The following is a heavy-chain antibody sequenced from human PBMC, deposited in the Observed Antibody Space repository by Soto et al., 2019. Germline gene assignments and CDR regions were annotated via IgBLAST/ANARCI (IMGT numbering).Heavy chain of an antibody. D-gene: IGHD2-8*01. V-gene: IGHV3-30*03. CDR2: MSNDGNNQ. CDR1: RFDLTSYG. CDR3: ARGFCPNRVCYHFFDL. Sequence: GGSLRLSCAASRFDLTSYGMHWLRQAPGKGLEWVAVMSNDGNNQFYADSVRGRFIISIDSSKNTLFLQMTSLRPDHTAVYHCARGFCPNRVCYHFFDLWGPGAPVTVSS. J-gene: IGHJ4*02.